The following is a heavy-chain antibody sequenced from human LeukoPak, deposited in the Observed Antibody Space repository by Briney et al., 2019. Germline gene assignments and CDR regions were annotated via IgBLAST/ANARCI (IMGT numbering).Heavy chain of an antibody. CDR2: ISSSSSTI. Sequence: GGSLRLSCAASGFTLSSYSMNWVRQAPGKGLEWVSYISSSSSTIYYADSVKGRFTISRDNAKNSLYLQMNSLRDEDTAVYYCARGDYGDYYYYGMDVWGQGTTVTVSS. D-gene: IGHD4-17*01. J-gene: IGHJ6*02. V-gene: IGHV3-48*02. CDR1: GFTLSSYS. CDR3: ARGDYGDYYYYGMDV.